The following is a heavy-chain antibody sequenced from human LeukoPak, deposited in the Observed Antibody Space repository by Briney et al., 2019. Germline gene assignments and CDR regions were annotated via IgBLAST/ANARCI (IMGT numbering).Heavy chain of an antibody. CDR2: IRYDGINK. V-gene: IGHV3-30*02. J-gene: IGHJ4*02. CDR3: ARGGAMVTLYYFDY. Sequence: GGSLRLSCAASGFTFSTHGMHWVRQAPGKGLEWVAFIRYDGINKYYADSVKGRFTISRDSFKNTLYLQMNSLRPEDTAVYYCARGGAMVTLYYFDYWGQGTLVTVSS. D-gene: IGHD5-18*01. CDR1: GFTFSTHG.